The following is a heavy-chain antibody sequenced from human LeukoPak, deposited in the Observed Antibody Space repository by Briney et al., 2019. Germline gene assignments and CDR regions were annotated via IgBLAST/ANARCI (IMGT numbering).Heavy chain of an antibody. V-gene: IGHV4-34*01. J-gene: IGHJ5*02. CDR1: GGSFSGYY. CDR2: INHSGST. Sequence: SETLSLTCAVYGGSFSGYYWSWIRQPPGKGLEWIGEINHSGSTNYNPSLKSRVTISVDTSKNQFSLKVSTVTAADTAVYYCARGGRGYSSSTSAVTYNWFDPWGQGTLVTVSS. CDR3: ARGGRGYSSSTSAVTYNWFDP. D-gene: IGHD6-6*01.